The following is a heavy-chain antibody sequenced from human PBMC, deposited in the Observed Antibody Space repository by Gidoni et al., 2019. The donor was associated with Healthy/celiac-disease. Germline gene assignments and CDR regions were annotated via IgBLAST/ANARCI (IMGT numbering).Heavy chain of an antibody. CDR3: ARGFRDVLLWFGEPQDDAFDI. D-gene: IGHD3-10*01. J-gene: IGHJ3*02. V-gene: IGHV4-34*01. CDR2: INHSGST. Sequence: QVQLQQWGAGLLKPSETLSLTCAVYGGAFSGYYWSWIRQPPGKGLEWIGEINHSGSTNYNPSLKSRVTISVDTSKNQFSLNLSSVTAADTAVYYCARGFRDVLLWFGEPQDDAFDIWGQGTMVTVSS. CDR1: GGAFSGYY.